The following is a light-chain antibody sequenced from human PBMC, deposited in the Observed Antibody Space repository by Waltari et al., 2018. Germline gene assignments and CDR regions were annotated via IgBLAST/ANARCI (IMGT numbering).Light chain of an antibody. CDR3: QTGGHGTWV. V-gene: IGLV4-69*01. Sequence: PRKLRRVNGAGSHTKGDDIPERFSGSSSGPERYLTISSLQSEDEADYYCQTGGHGTWVFGGGTKLTVV. J-gene: IGLJ3*02. CDR2: VNGAGSH.